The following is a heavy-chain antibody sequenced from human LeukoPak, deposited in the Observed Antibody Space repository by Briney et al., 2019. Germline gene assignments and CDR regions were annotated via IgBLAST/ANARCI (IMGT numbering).Heavy chain of an antibody. D-gene: IGHD6-19*01. J-gene: IGHJ6*02. V-gene: IGHV4-59*01. CDR2: IYYSGST. CDR1: GGSISSYY. CDR3: ARGHSSGWRYYYYGMDV. Sequence: PLETLSLTCTVSGGSISSYYWSWIRQPPGKGLEWIGYIYYSGSTNYNPSLKSRVTISVDTSKNQFSLKLSSVTAADTAVYYCARGHSSGWRYYYYGMDVWGQGTTVTVSS.